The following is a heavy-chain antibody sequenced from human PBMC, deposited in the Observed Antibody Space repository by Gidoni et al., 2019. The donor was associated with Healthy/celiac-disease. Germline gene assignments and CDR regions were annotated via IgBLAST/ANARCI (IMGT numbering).Heavy chain of an antibody. CDR2: INHSGST. Sequence: QVQLQQWGAGLLKHAETLSLTCAVYGGSFSGYYWSWIRQPPGKGLAWIGEINHSGSTNYNPSLTSRVTISVDTSKNQFSLKLSSVTAADTSVYYCARGLDYDSSGHWGQGPLVTFSS. J-gene: IGHJ4*02. V-gene: IGHV4-34*01. CDR1: GGSFSGYY. D-gene: IGHD3-22*01. CDR3: ARGLDYDSSGH.